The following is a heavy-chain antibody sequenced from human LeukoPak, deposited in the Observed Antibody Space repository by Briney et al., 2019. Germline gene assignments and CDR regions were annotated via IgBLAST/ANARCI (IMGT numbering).Heavy chain of an antibody. CDR3: ARDSSGWYEGAFDI. V-gene: IGHV4-59*12. CDR2: IYYSGST. CDR1: GGSISSYY. J-gene: IGHJ3*02. Sequence: SETLSLTCTASGGSISSYYWSWIRQPPGKGLEWIGYIYYSGSTNYNPSLKSRVTISVDTSKNQFSLKLSSVTAADTAVYYCARDSSGWYEGAFDIWGQGTMVTVSS. D-gene: IGHD6-19*01.